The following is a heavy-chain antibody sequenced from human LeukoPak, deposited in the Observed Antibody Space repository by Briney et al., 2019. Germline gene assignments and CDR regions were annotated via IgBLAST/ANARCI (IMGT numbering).Heavy chain of an antibody. Sequence: GGSLRLSCAASGFTFSSYSMGWVRQAPGKGLEWVSSISSSSSYIYYADSVKGRFTISRDNAKNSLYLQMNSLRAEDTAVYYCAREEYSYGHPDAFDIWGQGTMVTVSS. CDR3: AREEYSYGHPDAFDI. V-gene: IGHV3-21*01. CDR2: ISSSSSYI. CDR1: GFTFSSYS. J-gene: IGHJ3*02. D-gene: IGHD5-18*01.